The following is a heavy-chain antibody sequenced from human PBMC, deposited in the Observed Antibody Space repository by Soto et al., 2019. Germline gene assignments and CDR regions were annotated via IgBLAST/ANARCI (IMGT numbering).Heavy chain of an antibody. V-gene: IGHV3-23*01. CDR2: ISGSGGST. CDR3: AKETAYGDYLCDY. Sequence: EVQLLESGGGWVQPGGSLRLSWAASGFTFSSYAMSWVRQAPGKGLEWVSAISGSGGSTYYADSVKGRFTISRDNSKNTLYLQMNSLRAEDTAVYYCAKETAYGDYLCDYWGQGTLVTVSS. D-gene: IGHD4-17*01. J-gene: IGHJ4*02. CDR1: GFTFSSYA.